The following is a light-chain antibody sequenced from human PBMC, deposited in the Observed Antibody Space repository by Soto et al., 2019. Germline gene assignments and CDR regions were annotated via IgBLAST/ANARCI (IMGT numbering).Light chain of an antibody. J-gene: IGKJ1*01. V-gene: IGKV1-39*01. CDR1: QSISSY. CDR3: QQSYSTPWT. CDR2: AAS. Sequence: DIQMTQSPSSLSASVGDRVTITCRASQSISSYLNWYQQKPGKAPKLLIYAASSLQHGIPSRFSGSGSGTDFTLTISSLQPEDFATYYCQQSYSTPWTCGQGTKVEIK.